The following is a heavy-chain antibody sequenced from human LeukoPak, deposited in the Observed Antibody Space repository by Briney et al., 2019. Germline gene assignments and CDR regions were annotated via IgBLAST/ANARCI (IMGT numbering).Heavy chain of an antibody. V-gene: IGHV3-30*02. Sequence: GGSLRHSCAASGFTFSNFGMHWVRQAPGKGLEWVTFIRYDGTNKYYADSVKGRFTISRDNSKNTLYLQMNSLRVEDTAIYYCAKVEMSTSPGGIDYWGQGTLVTVSS. CDR2: IRYDGTNK. D-gene: IGHD5-24*01. CDR3: AKVEMSTSPGGIDY. CDR1: GFTFSNFG. J-gene: IGHJ4*02.